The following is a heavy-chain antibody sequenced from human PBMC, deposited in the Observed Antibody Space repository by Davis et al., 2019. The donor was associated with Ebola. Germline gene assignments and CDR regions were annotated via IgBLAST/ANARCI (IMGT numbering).Heavy chain of an antibody. J-gene: IGHJ4*02. Sequence: GESLKISCAASGFTFSGSAMHWVRQASGKGLEWVGRIRIKAYTYATAYAASVKGRFTISRDDSKNTAYLQMNSLKTEDTAVYYCTANDYGDYGVDYWGQGTLVTVSP. CDR1: GFTFSGSA. CDR3: TANDYGDYGVDY. D-gene: IGHD4-17*01. V-gene: IGHV3-73*01. CDR2: IRIKAYTYAT.